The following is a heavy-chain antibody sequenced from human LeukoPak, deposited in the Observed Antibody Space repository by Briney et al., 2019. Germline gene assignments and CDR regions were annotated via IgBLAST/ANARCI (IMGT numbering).Heavy chain of an antibody. CDR1: GGSISSSSSY. V-gene: IGHV4-39*01. CDR3: ARRPGDYDAFDI. CDR2: IYYSGST. Sequence: SETLSLTCTVSGGSISSSSSYWGWIRQPPGKGLEWIGSIYYSGSTYYNPSLKSRVTISVDTSKNQFSLKLSSVTAADTAVYYCARRPGDYDAFDIWGQGTMVTVSS. D-gene: IGHD4-17*01. J-gene: IGHJ3*02.